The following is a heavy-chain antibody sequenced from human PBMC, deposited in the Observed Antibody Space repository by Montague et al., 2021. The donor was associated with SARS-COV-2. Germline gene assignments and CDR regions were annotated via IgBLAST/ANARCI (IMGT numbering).Heavy chain of an antibody. CDR3: VRDTGSAQSGFDA. CDR2: TNYRSKWTS. V-gene: IGHV6-1*01. Sequence: CAISGDSVWSNTAAWNWIRQSLSGGLEWLGRTNYRSKWTSDYATSVEGRISIDPDTSKNQFFLHLSSVTPEDTGVYYGVRDTGSAQSGFDAWGQGTLVTVSS. J-gene: IGHJ4*02. CDR1: GDSVWSNTAA. D-gene: IGHD4-11*01.